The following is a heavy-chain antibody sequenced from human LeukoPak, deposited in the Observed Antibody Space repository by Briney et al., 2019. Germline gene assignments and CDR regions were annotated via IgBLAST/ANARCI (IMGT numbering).Heavy chain of an antibody. CDR2: IYYSGST. CDR3: ARGVRDTAMAPGYYYYYMDV. Sequence: SETLSLTCTVSGGSISSSSYYWGWIRQPPGKGLEWIGSIYYSGSTYYNPSLKSRVTISVDTSKNQFSLKLSSVTAADTAVYYCARGVRDTAMAPGYYYYYMDVWGKGTTVTISS. D-gene: IGHD5-18*01. V-gene: IGHV4-39*07. CDR1: GGSISSSSYY. J-gene: IGHJ6*03.